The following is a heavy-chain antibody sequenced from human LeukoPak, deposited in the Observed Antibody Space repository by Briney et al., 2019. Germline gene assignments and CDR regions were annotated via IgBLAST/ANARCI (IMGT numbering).Heavy chain of an antibody. J-gene: IGHJ4*01. CDR3: TRVSTTNRSFYC. V-gene: IGHV1-18*03. CDR2: VSGFNGNT. CDR1: ASTFTYFV. D-gene: IGHD1-14*01. Sequence: ASVEVSFKSSASTFTYFVNGWVRHAPGQGLEWMGWVSGFNGNTNYPQKFQGRVSMTTDSSTSSAYMELTSLRSDDMAVYFCTRVSTTNRSFYCCEQGPLVTVSS.